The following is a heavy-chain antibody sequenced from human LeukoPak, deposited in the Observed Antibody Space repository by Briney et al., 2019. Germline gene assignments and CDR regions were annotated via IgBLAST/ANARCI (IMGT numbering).Heavy chain of an antibody. CDR3: ARGPSRGMDV. V-gene: IGHV3-53*04. J-gene: IGHJ6*02. CDR1: GFTVSSNY. Sequence: GGSLRLSCAASGFTVSSNYMSWVRQAPGKGLEWVSVIYSGGSAYYADSVKGRFTISRHNPKNTLYLQMNSLRAEDTAVYYCARGPSRGMDVWGQGTTVTVSS. CDR2: IYSGGSA.